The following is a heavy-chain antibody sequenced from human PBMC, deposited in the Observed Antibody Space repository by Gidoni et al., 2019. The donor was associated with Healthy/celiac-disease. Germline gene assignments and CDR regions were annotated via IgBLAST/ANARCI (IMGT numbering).Heavy chain of an antibody. CDR3: AREPSIAVAGTWDYLDY. CDR2: ISYDGSNK. V-gene: IGHV3-30*03. J-gene: IGHJ4*02. D-gene: IGHD6-19*01. CDR1: GFTFSSYG. Sequence: SSLRLSCAPSGFTFSSYGIHWVRQATGKELEWVAVISYDGSNKYYADSVKGRFTNTRDHSKNTLYLQMNSLRAEDTAVYYCAREPSIAVAGTWDYLDYWGQGTLVTVSS.